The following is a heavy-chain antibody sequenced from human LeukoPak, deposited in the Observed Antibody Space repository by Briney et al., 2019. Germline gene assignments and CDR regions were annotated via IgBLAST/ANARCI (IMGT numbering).Heavy chain of an antibody. D-gene: IGHD5-24*01. Sequence: ASVKVSCKASGYTFINYAISWVRRAPGQGLEWMGWISAYNGNTNYAQKLRGRVTMTTDTSSSTAYMELRSLRSDDTAVYYCARAGWLQYYYFDYWGQGTLVTVSS. J-gene: IGHJ4*02. CDR2: ISAYNGNT. CDR3: ARAGWLQYYYFDY. V-gene: IGHV1-18*01. CDR1: GYTFINYA.